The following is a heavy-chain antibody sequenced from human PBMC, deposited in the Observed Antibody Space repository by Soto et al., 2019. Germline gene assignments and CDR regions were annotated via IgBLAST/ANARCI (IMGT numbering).Heavy chain of an antibody. J-gene: IGHJ4*02. CDR2: ISGSGGST. Sequence: EVQLLESGGGLVQPGGSLRLSCAASGFTFSSYAMSWVRQAPGKGLEWVSAISGSGGSTYYADSVKGRFTISRDNSKNTLDRQMNSRRAEDTAVYYCAKELQPLVRWGWDYWGQGTLVTVSS. CDR1: GFTFSSYA. D-gene: IGHD6-13*01. V-gene: IGHV3-23*01. CDR3: AKELQPLVRWGWDY.